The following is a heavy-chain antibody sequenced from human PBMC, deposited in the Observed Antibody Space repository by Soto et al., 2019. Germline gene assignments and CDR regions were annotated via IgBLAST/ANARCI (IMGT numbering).Heavy chain of an antibody. J-gene: IGHJ3*02. CDR3: ASGYCGGDCYPFDAFDI. V-gene: IGHV1-69*12. CDR1: GGTFSSYA. D-gene: IGHD2-21*02. CDR2: IIPIFGKA. Sequence: QVQLVQSGAEVKKPGSSVKVSCKASGGTFSSYAISWVRQAPGQGLEWMGGIIPIFGKANYAQKFQGRVTITADESTSTAYMELSSLRSEDTAVYYCASGYCGGDCYPFDAFDIWGQGTMVTVSS.